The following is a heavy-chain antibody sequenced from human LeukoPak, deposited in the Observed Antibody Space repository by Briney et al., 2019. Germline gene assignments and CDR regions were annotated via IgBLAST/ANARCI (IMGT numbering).Heavy chain of an antibody. Sequence: SETLSLTCTVSGGSISSYYWGWIRQPPGKGLEWIGYIYYSGSTNYNPSLKSRVTISVDTSKNQFSLKLSSVTAADTAVYYCARTRGVGATGNYWYFDLWGRGTLVTVSS. D-gene: IGHD1-26*01. J-gene: IGHJ2*01. CDR2: IYYSGST. CDR1: GGSISSYY. V-gene: IGHV4-59*08. CDR3: ARTRGVGATGNYWYFDL.